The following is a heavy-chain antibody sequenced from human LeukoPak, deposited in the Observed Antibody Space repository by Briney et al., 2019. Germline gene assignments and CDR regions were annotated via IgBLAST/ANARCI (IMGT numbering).Heavy chain of an antibody. Sequence: SETLSRTCAVYGRSFSGYYWSWIRQPPGKGLEWIGEIYHSGSTNYNPSLKSRVTISVDTSKNQFSLKLSSVTAAGTAVYYCARHHSGAPSYYYYYYMDVWGKGTTVTISS. CDR1: GRSFSGYY. J-gene: IGHJ6*03. CDR2: IYHSGST. CDR3: ARHHSGAPSYYYYYYMDV. D-gene: IGHD1-26*01. V-gene: IGHV4-34*01.